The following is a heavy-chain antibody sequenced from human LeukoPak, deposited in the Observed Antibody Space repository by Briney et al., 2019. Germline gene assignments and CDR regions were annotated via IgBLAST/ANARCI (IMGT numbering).Heavy chain of an antibody. D-gene: IGHD2-8*01. CDR3: AKRPSAYCTDGGCYFDY. CDR1: GFRFSFYS. V-gene: IGHV3-23*01. J-gene: IGHJ4*02. Sequence: GGSLRPSCAASGFRFSFYSMNWVRQAPGKGLEWVSAISGSGANTYYADSVKGRFTISRDNTKDTLYLQMNTLRAEDTAVYYCAKRPSAYCTDGGCYFDYWGQGTLVTVSS. CDR2: ISGSGANT.